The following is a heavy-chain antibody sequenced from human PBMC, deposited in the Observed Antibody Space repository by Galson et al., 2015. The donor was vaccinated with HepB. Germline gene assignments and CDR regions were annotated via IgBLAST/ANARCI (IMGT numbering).Heavy chain of an antibody. Sequence: SLRLSCAASGFIFSDAYMSWVRQTPGKGLEWVGRIRSKADGETTDYAEPVKGRFIISRDDLKNMFYLLTNGLKTEDTAVYYCATAPGFWGQGTLVTVSS. CDR2: IRSKADGETT. J-gene: IGHJ4*02. V-gene: IGHV3-15*01. CDR1: GFIFSDAY. CDR3: ATAPGF.